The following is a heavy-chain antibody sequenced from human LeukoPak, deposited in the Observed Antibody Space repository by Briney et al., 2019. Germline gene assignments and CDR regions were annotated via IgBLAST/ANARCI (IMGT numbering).Heavy chain of an antibody. CDR1: GYTFSSYG. J-gene: IGHJ5*02. CDR3: VRDPLYQLRPRWFDP. D-gene: IGHD2-2*01. Sequence: GASVKVSCKASGYTFSSYGITWVRQAPGQGLEWMGWINPYYGNTSYAQNLQGRVTMTTDTSTSTAYMELRSLKSDDTAVYYCVRDPLYQLRPRWFDPWGQGTLVTVSA. V-gene: IGHV1-18*01. CDR2: INPYYGNT.